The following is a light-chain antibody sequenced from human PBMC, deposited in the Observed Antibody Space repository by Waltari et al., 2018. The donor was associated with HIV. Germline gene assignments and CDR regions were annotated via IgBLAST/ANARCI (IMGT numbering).Light chain of an antibody. CDR3: SSYTSSSTRV. J-gene: IGLJ3*02. CDR1: SSDVGGYND. Sequence: QSALTQPASVSGSPGQSITISCTGTSSDVGGYNDVSWYQQHPGKAPKLRIYEVSKRPSGVSNRFSGSKSGNTASLTISGLQAEDEADYYCSSYTSSSTRVFGGGTNLTVL. CDR2: EVS. V-gene: IGLV2-14*01.